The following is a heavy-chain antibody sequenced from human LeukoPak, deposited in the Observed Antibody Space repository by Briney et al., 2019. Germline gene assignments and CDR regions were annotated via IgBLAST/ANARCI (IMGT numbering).Heavy chain of an antibody. Sequence: PSETLSLTCAVSGGSISSRNWWSWVRQPPGKGLEWIGEIYHSGSTNYNPSLMSRVTISVDKSKNQFSLMLSTVTAADTAVYYCARETAAGTSYFGDGGQGTLVTVSS. J-gene: IGHJ4*02. CDR1: GGSISSRNW. V-gene: IGHV4-4*02. D-gene: IGHD6-13*01. CDR2: IYHSGST. CDR3: ARETAAGTSYFGD.